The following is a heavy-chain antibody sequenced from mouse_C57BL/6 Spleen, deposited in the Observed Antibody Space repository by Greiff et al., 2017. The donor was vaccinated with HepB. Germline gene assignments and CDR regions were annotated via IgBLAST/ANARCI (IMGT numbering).Heavy chain of an antibody. CDR2: IDPETGGT. J-gene: IGHJ3*01. CDR1: GYTFTDYE. Sequence: VQLQQSGAELVRPGASVTLSCKASGYTFTDYEMHWVKQTPVHGLEWIGAIDPETGGTAYNQKFKGKAILTADKSSSTAYMELRSLTSEDSAVYYCTSSYYSNFFAYWGQGTLVTVSA. D-gene: IGHD2-5*01. V-gene: IGHV1-15*01. CDR3: TSSYYSNFFAY.